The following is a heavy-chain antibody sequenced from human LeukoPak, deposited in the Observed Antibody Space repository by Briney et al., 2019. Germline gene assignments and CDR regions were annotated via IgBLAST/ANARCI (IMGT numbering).Heavy chain of an antibody. Sequence: SSQTLSLTCAISGYSVSTNSAAWNWIRQSPSRGLEWLGRTYYRSKWYNDYAVSVESRITINADTSKNHFSLHLSSVTPEDTAVYYCARATDRYFDFWGQGTLVTVSS. V-gene: IGHV6-1*01. CDR2: TYYRSKWYN. D-gene: IGHD1-1*01. CDR1: GYSVSTNSAA. J-gene: IGHJ4*02. CDR3: ARATDRYFDF.